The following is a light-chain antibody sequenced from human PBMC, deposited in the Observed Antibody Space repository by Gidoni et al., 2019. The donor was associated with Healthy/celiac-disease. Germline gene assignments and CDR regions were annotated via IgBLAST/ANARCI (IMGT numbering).Light chain of an antibody. J-gene: IGKJ1*01. Sequence: EIVLTQSPGTLSLSPGVRATLSCRASQSVSSSYLDWYQQKPGQAPRLLIYGASSRATGIPDRFSGSVSGTYFTLTISILEPEDFAVYYCQQYGSSPETFGQGTKVEIK. CDR3: QQYGSSPET. CDR2: GAS. CDR1: QSVSSSY. V-gene: IGKV3-20*01.